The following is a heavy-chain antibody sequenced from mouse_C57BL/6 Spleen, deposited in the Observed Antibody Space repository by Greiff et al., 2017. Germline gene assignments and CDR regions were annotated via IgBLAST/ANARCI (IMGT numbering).Heavy chain of an antibody. V-gene: IGHV1-18*01. CDR1: GYTFTDYN. CDR3: ARSAGYGYDNYAMDY. CDR2: INPNNGGT. Sequence: VQLKESGPELVKPGASVKIPCKASGYTFTDYNMDWVKQSHGKSLEWIGDINPNNGGTIYNQKFKGKATLTVDKSSSTAYMELRSLTSEDTAVYYCARSAGYGYDNYAMDYWGQGTSVTVSS. J-gene: IGHJ4*01. D-gene: IGHD2-2*01.